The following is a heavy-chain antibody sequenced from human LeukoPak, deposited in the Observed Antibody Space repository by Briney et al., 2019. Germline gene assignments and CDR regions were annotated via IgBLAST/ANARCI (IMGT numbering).Heavy chain of an antibody. Sequence: SVKVSCRASGGTFSSYAISWVRQAPGQGLEWMGRIIPIFGTANYAQKFQGRVTITTDESTSTAYMELSSLRSEDTAVYYCASAFWSSDAFDIWGQGTMVTVSS. CDR2: IIPIFGTA. CDR3: ASAFWSSDAFDI. D-gene: IGHD2-8*02. CDR1: GGTFSSYA. V-gene: IGHV1-69*05. J-gene: IGHJ3*02.